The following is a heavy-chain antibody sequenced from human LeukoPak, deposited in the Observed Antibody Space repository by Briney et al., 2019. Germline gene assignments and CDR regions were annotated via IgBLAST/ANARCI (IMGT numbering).Heavy chain of an antibody. CDR2: INPSGGST. Sequence: GASVKVSCKASGYTFTSYYMHWVRQAPGQGLEWMGIINPSGGSTSYAQKFQGRVTMTRDMSTSTVYMELRSLRSDDTAVYYCARDDNYGSGQPDDWGQGTLVTVSS. J-gene: IGHJ4*02. V-gene: IGHV1-46*01. CDR1: GYTFTSYY. CDR3: ARDDNYGSGQPDD. D-gene: IGHD3-10*01.